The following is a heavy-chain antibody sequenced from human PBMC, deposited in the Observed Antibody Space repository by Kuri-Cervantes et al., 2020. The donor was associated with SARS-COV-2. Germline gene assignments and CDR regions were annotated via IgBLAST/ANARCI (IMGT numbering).Heavy chain of an antibody. Sequence: SETLSLTCNVPGGSISSYYWSWIRQPPGKGLEWIGYIYYSGSTNYNPSLKSRVTISVDTSKNQFSLKLSSVTAADTAVYYCAGSSGWYTYYYYGMDVWGQGTTVTVSS. CDR3: AGSSGWYTYYYYGMDV. D-gene: IGHD6-19*01. CDR1: GGSISSYY. CDR2: IYYSGST. J-gene: IGHJ6*02. V-gene: IGHV4-59*01.